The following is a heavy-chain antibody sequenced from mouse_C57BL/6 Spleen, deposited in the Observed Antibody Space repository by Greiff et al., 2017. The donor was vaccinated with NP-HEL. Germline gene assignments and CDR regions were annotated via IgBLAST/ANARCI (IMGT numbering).Heavy chain of an antibody. CDR1: GYTFTSYW. J-gene: IGHJ1*03. Sequence: VQLQQPGAELVKPGASVKLSCKASGYTFTSYWMHWVKQRPGQGLEWIGMIHPNSGSTNYNEKFKSKATLTVDKSSSTAYMQLSSLTSEDSAVYYCARSGYYGSSRYWYFDVWGTGTTVTVSS. D-gene: IGHD1-1*01. V-gene: IGHV1-64*01. CDR3: ARSGYYGSSRYWYFDV. CDR2: IHPNSGST.